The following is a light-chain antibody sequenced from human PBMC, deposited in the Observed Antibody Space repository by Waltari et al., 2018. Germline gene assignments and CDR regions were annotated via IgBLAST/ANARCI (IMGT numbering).Light chain of an antibody. CDR3: QSFDNSLRRSVI. CDR2: GNT. CDR1: SSNIRAGFD. J-gene: IGLJ2*01. Sequence: QSVLTQPPSVSGAPGQRVTISCTVSSSNIRAGFDVHWYQQLPGEAPKLLIYGNTNRPSGVPDRFSGSKSGTSASLAITGLQAEDEADYYCQSFDNSLRRSVIFGGGTKLTVL. V-gene: IGLV1-40*01.